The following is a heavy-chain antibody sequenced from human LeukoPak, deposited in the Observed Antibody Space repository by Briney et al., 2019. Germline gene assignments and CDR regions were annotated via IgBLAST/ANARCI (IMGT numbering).Heavy chain of an antibody. CDR2: IIPIFGTA. J-gene: IGHJ6*02. Sequence: GSSVKVSCKASGGTFSSYAISWVRQAPGQGLEWMGGIIPIFGTANYAQKFQGRVTITADESTSTAYMELSSLRSEDTAVYYCAREEYQLPRTKYYYYGMDVWGQGTTVTVSS. CDR1: GGTFSSYA. V-gene: IGHV1-69*01. D-gene: IGHD2-2*01. CDR3: AREEYQLPRTKYYYYGMDV.